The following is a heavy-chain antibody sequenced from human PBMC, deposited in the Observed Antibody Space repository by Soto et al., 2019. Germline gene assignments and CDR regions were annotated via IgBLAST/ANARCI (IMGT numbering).Heavy chain of an antibody. Sequence: QVQLVQSGAEVKKPGSSVKASCKVPGGTFTSYAIGWGRQAPGQGLEGMGGIIPITGTVNSAQKFQGRVTITADESTTTVYMELGSLRSEDTALYYCAREYSSSSPYLYFDVCGRGALVTVSS. D-gene: IGHD6-6*01. J-gene: IGHJ2*01. CDR2: IIPITGTV. CDR3: AREYSSSSPYLYFDV. CDR1: GGTFTSYA. V-gene: IGHV1-69*01.